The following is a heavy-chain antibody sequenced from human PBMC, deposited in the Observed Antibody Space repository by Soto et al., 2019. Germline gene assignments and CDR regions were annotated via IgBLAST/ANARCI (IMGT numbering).Heavy chain of an antibody. CDR1: GYTFTSYD. CDR3: ARGTHIGDYSYYGMDV. CDR2: MNPNSGNT. Sequence: QVQLVQSGAEVKKPGASVKVSCKASGYTFTSYDINWVRQATGQGLEWMGWMNPNSGNTGYAQKFQGRVTMTRNTSISTAYMELSSLRSEYTAVYYCARGTHIGDYSYYGMDVWGQGTTVTVSS. V-gene: IGHV1-8*01. D-gene: IGHD2-21*01. J-gene: IGHJ6*02.